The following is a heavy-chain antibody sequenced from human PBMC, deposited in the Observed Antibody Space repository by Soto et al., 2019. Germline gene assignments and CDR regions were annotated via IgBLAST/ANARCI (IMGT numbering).Heavy chain of an antibody. Sequence: EVQLVESGGGLVQPGGSLRLSCAASGFTVSSYYMSWVRQAPGKGLEWVSVIYSGGSTYYADSVKGRFTISRHNSKNTLYLQMNSLRAEDTAVYYCAREVGHGWFDPWGQGTLVTVSS. V-gene: IGHV3-53*04. CDR1: GFTVSSYY. CDR3: AREVGHGWFDP. J-gene: IGHJ5*02. CDR2: IYSGGST.